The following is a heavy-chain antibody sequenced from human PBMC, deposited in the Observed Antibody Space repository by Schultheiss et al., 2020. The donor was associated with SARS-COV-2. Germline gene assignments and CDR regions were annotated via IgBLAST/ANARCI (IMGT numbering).Heavy chain of an antibody. J-gene: IGHJ5*02. V-gene: IGHV2-5*01. CDR1: GFSLSTSGVG. CDR3: AHRLYYDSSGNFLNWFER. D-gene: IGHD3-22*01. CDR2: IYWNDDK. Sequence: SGPTLLKPTQTLTLTCTFSGFSLSTSGVGVGWIRQPPGKALEWLALIYWNDDKRYSPSLKSRLTITKDTSKNQVVLTMTNMNPVDTATYYCAHRLYYDSSGNFLNWFERWGQGAVVTVSS.